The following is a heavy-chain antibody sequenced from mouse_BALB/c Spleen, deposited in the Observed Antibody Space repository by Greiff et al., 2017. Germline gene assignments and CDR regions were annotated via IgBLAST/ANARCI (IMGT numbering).Heavy chain of an antibody. D-gene: IGHD2-10*01. Sequence: VQLQESGAELVKPGASVKLSCKASGYTFTSYGISWVKQRTGQGLEWIGEIYPRSGNTYYNEKFKGKATLTADKSSSTAYMELRSLTSEDSAVYYCAREAYSWGAMDYWGQGTSVTVSS. CDR3: AREAYSWGAMDY. CDR2: IYPRSGNT. CDR1: GYTFTSYG. V-gene: IGHV1-81*01. J-gene: IGHJ4*01.